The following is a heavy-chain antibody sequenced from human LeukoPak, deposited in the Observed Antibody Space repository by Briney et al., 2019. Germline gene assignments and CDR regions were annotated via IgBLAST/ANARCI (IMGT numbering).Heavy chain of an antibody. V-gene: IGHV3-21*01. CDR2: ISSSSSYI. CDR3: ARDHPSPYLSVDFDY. D-gene: IGHD2/OR15-2a*01. Sequence: GGSLRLSCAASGFTFSSYSMNWVRQAPGKGLEWVSSISSSSSYIYYADSVKGRFTISRDNAKNSLYLQMNSLRAEDTAVYYCARDHPSPYLSVDFDYWGQGTLVTVSS. J-gene: IGHJ4*02. CDR1: GFTFSSYS.